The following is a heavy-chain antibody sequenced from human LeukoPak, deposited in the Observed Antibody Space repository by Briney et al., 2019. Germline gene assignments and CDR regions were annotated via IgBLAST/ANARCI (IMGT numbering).Heavy chain of an antibody. J-gene: IGHJ6*02. CDR1: GGSFSGYY. CDR3: ARVQGRAFWSGYHFYGMDV. V-gene: IGHV3-23*01. D-gene: IGHD3-3*01. Sequence: PSETLSLTCAVSGGSFSGYYWTWIRQPPGKGLEWVSAISGSGGSTYYADSVKGRFTISRDNSKNTLYLQMNSLRAEDTAVYYCARVQGRAFWSGYHFYGMDVWGQGTTVTVSS. CDR2: ISGSGGST.